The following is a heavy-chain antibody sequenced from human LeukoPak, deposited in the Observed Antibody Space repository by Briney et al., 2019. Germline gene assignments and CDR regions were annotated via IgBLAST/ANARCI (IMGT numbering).Heavy chain of an antibody. V-gene: IGHV3-23*01. J-gene: IGHJ5*02. D-gene: IGHD3-16*02. Sequence: PGGSLRLSCAASGLTFRTDAMSWVRQSPGKGLEWVSSISGDTNNTYYADSVKGRFTISRDNSKKTIYLQMSRLRAEDTAICYCVKCYHDGGFDPWGQGTLVTVSS. CDR2: ISGDTNNT. CDR3: VKCYHDGGFDP. CDR1: GLTFRTDA.